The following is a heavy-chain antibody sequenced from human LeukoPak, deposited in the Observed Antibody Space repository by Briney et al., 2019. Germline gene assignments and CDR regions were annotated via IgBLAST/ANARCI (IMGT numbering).Heavy chain of an antibody. CDR2: IYYSGST. CDR3: ARDLSNNWNYYSLGFDP. D-gene: IGHD1-7*01. J-gene: IGHJ5*02. V-gene: IGHV4-59*11. CDR1: GGSISSHY. Sequence: SETLSLTCTVSGGSISSHYWSWIRQPPGKELEWIGYIYYSGSTNYNPSLKSRVTISVDTSKNQFSLKLSSVTAADTAVYYCARDLSNNWNYYSLGFDPWGQGTLVTVSS.